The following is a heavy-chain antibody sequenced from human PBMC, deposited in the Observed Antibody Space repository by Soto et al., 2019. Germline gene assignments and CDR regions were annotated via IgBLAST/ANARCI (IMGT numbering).Heavy chain of an antibody. D-gene: IGHD2-15*01. Sequence: EVQLVESGGGLVQPGRSLRLSCAASGFTFDDYAMHWVRQAPGKGLEWVSGISWNSGSIGYADSVKGRFTISRDNAKNSLYLQMNSLRAEDTALYYCAKDKAMVVAPAADAFDFWGQGTMVTVAS. CDR2: ISWNSGSI. CDR3: AKDKAMVVAPAADAFDF. J-gene: IGHJ3*01. CDR1: GFTFDDYA. V-gene: IGHV3-9*01.